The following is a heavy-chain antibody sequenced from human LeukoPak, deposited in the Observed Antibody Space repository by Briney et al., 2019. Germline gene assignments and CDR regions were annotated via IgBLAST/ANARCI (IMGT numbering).Heavy chain of an antibody. J-gene: IGHJ3*02. Sequence: SETLSLTCTVSGGSISSSSYYWGWIRQPPGKGLEWIGSIYYSGSTYYNPSLKSRVTISVDTSKNQFSLKLSSVTAADTAVYYCARVERGDYAAFDIWGQGTMVTVSS. CDR2: IYYSGST. D-gene: IGHD4-17*01. V-gene: IGHV4-39*07. CDR1: GGSISSSSYY. CDR3: ARVERGDYAAFDI.